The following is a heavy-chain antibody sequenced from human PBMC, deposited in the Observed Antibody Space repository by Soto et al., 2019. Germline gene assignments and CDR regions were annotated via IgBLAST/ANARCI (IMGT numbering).Heavy chain of an antibody. V-gene: IGHV4-34*01. D-gene: IGHD3-3*01. Sequence: QVQLQQWGAGLLKPSETLSLTCAVYGGSFSGYYWSWIRQPPGKGLEWIGEINHSGSTNYNPSLKRRSTISVDPSKNHFSLKLSSVPAADRAVYYCGRNGSYYDFWSGYFFGGGMDVWGQGTTVTVSS. CDR1: GGSFSGYY. J-gene: IGHJ6*02. CDR3: GRNGSYYDFWSGYFFGGGMDV. CDR2: INHSGST.